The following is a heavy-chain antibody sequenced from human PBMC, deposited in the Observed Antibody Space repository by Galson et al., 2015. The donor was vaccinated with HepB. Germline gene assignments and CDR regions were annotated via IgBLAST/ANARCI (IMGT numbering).Heavy chain of an antibody. J-gene: IGHJ4*02. V-gene: IGHV3-30*18. CDR3: AKDDNLLTGMADS. D-gene: IGHD3-9*01. CDR2: ISHHGTLK. CDR1: GFTFSTYT. Sequence: SLRLSCAASGFTFSTYTLHWVRQAPGEGLEWVAVISHHGTLKYYGDSVNGRFTISRDDSKNTVYLQMNSLRNDDTAIYYCAKDDNLLTGMADSWGQGQMVIVSS.